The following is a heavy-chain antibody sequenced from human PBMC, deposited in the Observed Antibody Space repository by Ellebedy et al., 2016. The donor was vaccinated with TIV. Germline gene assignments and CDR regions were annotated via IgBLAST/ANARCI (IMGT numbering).Heavy chain of an antibody. V-gene: IGHV4-4*02. CDR2: IYHSGST. Sequence: SETLSLTCAVSGGSISSSNWWSWVRPPPGKGLEWIGEIYHSGSTNYNPSLKSRVTISVDKSKNQFSLKLSSVTAADTAVYYCARIIPPYGDYGFDYWGQGTLVTVSS. CDR3: ARIIPPYGDYGFDY. D-gene: IGHD4-17*01. J-gene: IGHJ4*02. CDR1: GGSISSSNW.